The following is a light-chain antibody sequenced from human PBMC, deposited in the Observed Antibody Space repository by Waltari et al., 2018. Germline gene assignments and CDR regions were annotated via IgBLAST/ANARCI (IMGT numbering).Light chain of an antibody. J-gene: IGLJ1*01. CDR1: ILGRRS. CDR3: QTWDSDDYYV. CDR2: EDS. V-gene: IGLV3-1*01. Sequence: YELNQPISASVSPGQAANIACTGDILGRRSVSWYQKKPGQSPVLVIFEDSRRPSGIPDRFSGSNSGNTATLTISETRATDEADYYCQTWDSDDYYVFGSGTSVTVL.